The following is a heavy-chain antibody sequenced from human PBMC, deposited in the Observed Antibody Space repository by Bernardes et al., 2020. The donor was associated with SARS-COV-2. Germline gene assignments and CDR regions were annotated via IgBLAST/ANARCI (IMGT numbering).Heavy chain of an antibody. CDR3: AREGGSYDFDY. D-gene: IGHD1-26*01. CDR1: GFTFSSYS. CDR2: ISSSSSYI. J-gene: IGHJ4*02. Sequence: GGSQRLSCAASGFTFSSYSMNWVRQAPGKGLEWVSSISSSSSYIYYADSVKGRFTISRDNAKNSLYLQMNSLRAEDTAVYYCAREGGSYDFDYWGQGTLVTVSS. V-gene: IGHV3-21*01.